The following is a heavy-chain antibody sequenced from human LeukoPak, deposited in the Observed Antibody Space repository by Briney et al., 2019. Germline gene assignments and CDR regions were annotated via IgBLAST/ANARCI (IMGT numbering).Heavy chain of an antibody. Sequence: GGSLRLSCAASGFSFSSYAMSWVRQAPGKGLEWVSAVSNSGGSTYYADSVKGRFTISRDNSKNTLCLQMNSLRADDTAAYYCAKAGHYGDYSRRFDYWGQGTLVTVSS. V-gene: IGHV3-23*01. CDR2: VSNSGGST. D-gene: IGHD4-17*01. CDR1: GFSFSSYA. CDR3: AKAGHYGDYSRRFDY. J-gene: IGHJ4*02.